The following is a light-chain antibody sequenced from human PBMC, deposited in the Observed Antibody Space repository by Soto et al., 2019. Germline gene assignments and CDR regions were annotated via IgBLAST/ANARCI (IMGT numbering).Light chain of an antibody. V-gene: IGKV3-20*01. CDR2: GAS. CDR1: QSVSSIY. Sequence: EIVLTQSPGTLSLSPGERATLSCRASQSVSSIYLAWFQQKPGQAPRLLIYGASSRATGIPDRFSGSGSGTDFTLTISRLEPEDFAVYYCQQYGSSPPTFTFGPGTKVDIK. J-gene: IGKJ3*01. CDR3: QQYGSSPPTFT.